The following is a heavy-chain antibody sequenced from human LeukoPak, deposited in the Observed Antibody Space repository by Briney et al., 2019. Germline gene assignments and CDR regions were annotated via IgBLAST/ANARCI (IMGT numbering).Heavy chain of an antibody. Sequence: GGSLRLSCAASGFTFSSYWMHWVRPAPGKRLVWVLRIKSDGSTRYPDSVKGRFTISRDNAKNTVSLQMTSLRAEDTGVYYCARAPSEIGGYYPEYFRHWGQGTLVIVSS. D-gene: IGHD3-22*01. J-gene: IGHJ1*01. CDR2: IKSDGST. CDR1: GFTFSSYW. CDR3: ARAPSEIGGYYPEYFRH. V-gene: IGHV3-74*01.